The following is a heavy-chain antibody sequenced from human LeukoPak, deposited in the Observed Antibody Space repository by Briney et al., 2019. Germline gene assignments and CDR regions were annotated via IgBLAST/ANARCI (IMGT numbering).Heavy chain of an antibody. CDR1: GGSVTSSGYY. CDR2: IYYSGST. CDR3: ARDSASTGYMNAFDI. J-gene: IGHJ3*02. D-gene: IGHD3-22*01. V-gene: IGHV4-61*08. Sequence: SETLSLTCTVSGGSVTSSGYYWSWVRQPPGKGLEYIGYIYYSGSTNYNPSLKSRVTISVDTSKNQFSLKLRSVTAVDTAVYYCARDSASTGYMNAFDIWGQGTMVTVSS.